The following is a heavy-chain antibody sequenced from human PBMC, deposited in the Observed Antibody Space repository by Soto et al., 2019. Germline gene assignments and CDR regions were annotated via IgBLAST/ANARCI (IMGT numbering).Heavy chain of an antibody. Sequence: GESLKISCKGSGYSFTSYWISWVRQMPGKGLEWMGRIDPSDSYTNYSPSFQGHVTISADKSISTAYLQWSSLKASDTAMYYCARRVRGASSPHNYYYYGMDVWGQGTTVTVSS. CDR3: ARRVRGASSPHNYYYYGMDV. V-gene: IGHV5-10-1*01. J-gene: IGHJ6*02. CDR2: IDPSDSYT. D-gene: IGHD3-10*01. CDR1: GYSFTSYW.